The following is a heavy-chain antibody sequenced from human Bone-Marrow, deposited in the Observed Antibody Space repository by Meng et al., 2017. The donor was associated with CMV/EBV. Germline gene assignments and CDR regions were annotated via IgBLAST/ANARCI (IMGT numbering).Heavy chain of an antibody. V-gene: IGHV4-34*01. CDR3: ARGLRKGPVAKYFDA. J-gene: IGHJ5*02. CDR2: INHSGST. CDR1: GGSFSGYC. D-gene: IGHD1-14*01. Sequence: GSLRLSCAVYGGSFSGYCWSWIRQPPGKGLEWIGEINHSGSTNYNPSLKSRVTISVDTSKNQFSLKLRSVTAADTAVYYCARGLRKGPVAKYFDAWGQGTLVTVSS.